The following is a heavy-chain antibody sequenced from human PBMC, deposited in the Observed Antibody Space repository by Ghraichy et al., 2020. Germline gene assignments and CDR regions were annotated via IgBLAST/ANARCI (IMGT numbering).Heavy chain of an antibody. Sequence: SETLSLTCTVSGGSISSGGYYWSWIRQHPGKGLEWIGYIYYSGSTYYNPSLKSRVTISVDTSKNQFSLKLSSVTAADTAVYYCARDRVVRGVNAFFSPNSGFDPWGQGTLVTVSS. D-gene: IGHD3-10*01. V-gene: IGHV4-31*03. CDR2: IYYSGST. CDR1: GGSISSGGYY. CDR3: ARDRVVRGVNAFFSPNSGFDP. J-gene: IGHJ5*02.